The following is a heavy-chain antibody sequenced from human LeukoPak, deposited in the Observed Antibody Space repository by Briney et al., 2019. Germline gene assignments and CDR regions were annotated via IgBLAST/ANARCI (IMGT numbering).Heavy chain of an antibody. CDR1: GGSISSGSYY. V-gene: IGHV4-61*02. CDR3: ARSGSYYRRAFDI. Sequence: SETLSLTCTVSGGSISSGSYYWSWIRQPAGKGLEWIGRIYTSGSTNYSPSLKSRVTISVDTSKNQFSLKLSSVTAADTAVYYCARSGSYYRRAFDIWGQGTMVTVSS. J-gene: IGHJ3*02. D-gene: IGHD1-26*01. CDR2: IYTSGST.